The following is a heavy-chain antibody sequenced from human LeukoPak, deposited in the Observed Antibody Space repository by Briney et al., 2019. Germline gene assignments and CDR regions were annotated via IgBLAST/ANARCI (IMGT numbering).Heavy chain of an antibody. V-gene: IGHV3-30*02. CDR2: IRYDGSNK. J-gene: IGHJ4*02. Sequence: GGSLRLSCAASGFTFSSYGMRWVRQAPGKGLEWVAFIRYDGSNKYYADSVKGRFTISRDNSKNTLYLQMNSLRAEDTAVYYCAKDSATDSSGYLDYWGQGTLVTASS. CDR1: GFTFSSYG. D-gene: IGHD3-22*01. CDR3: AKDSATDSSGYLDY.